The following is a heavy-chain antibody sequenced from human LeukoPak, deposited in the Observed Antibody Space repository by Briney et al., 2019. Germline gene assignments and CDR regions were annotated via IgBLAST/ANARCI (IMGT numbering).Heavy chain of an antibody. CDR3: ARDRYCSSTSCQGVGWFDP. V-gene: IGHV1-3*01. Sequence: ASVKVSCKASGYTFTSYAMHWVRQAPGQRLEWMGWINAGNGNTKYSQKFQGRVTITRDTSASTAYMEPSSLRSEDTAVYYCARDRYCSSTSCQGVGWFDPWGQGTLVTVSS. J-gene: IGHJ5*02. CDR1: GYTFTSYA. CDR2: INAGNGNT. D-gene: IGHD2-2*01.